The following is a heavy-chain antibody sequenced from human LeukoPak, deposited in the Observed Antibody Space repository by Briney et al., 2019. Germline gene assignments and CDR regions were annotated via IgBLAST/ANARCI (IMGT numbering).Heavy chain of an antibody. Sequence: SVKVSCKASGGTFSSYAISWVRQAPGQGLEWMGGIIPIFGTANYAQKFQGRVTITADEPTSTAYMELSSLRSEDTAVYYCARATREYSSSWYYFDYRGQGTLVTVSS. CDR3: ARATREYSSSWYYFDY. D-gene: IGHD6-13*01. CDR1: GGTFSSYA. CDR2: IIPIFGTA. V-gene: IGHV1-69*13. J-gene: IGHJ4*02.